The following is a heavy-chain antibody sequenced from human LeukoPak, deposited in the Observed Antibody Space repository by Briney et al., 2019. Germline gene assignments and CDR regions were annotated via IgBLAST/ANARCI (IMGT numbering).Heavy chain of an antibody. J-gene: IGHJ4*02. D-gene: IGHD6-13*01. Sequence: GRSLRLSCAASGFTFSSYGMHWVRQTPGKGLEWVAVIWYDGSNKYYADSVKGRFTISRDNSKNTLYLQMNSLRAEDTAVYYCARDRRIAAAGPDYWGQGTLVTVSS. CDR1: GFTFSSYG. CDR3: ARDRRIAAAGPDY. CDR2: IWYDGSNK. V-gene: IGHV3-33*01.